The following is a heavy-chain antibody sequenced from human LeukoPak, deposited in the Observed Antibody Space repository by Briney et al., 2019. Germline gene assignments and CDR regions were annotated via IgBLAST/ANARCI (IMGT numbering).Heavy chain of an antibody. CDR1: GGSISSSNW. J-gene: IGHJ4*02. D-gene: IGHD5-18*01. Sequence: SETLSLTCAVSGGSISSSNWWSWVRQPPGKGLEWIGEIYHSGSTNYNPSLKSRVTISVDKSKNQFSLKLSSVTAADTAVYYCAVSGADSYGDNYWGQGTLVTVSS. V-gene: IGHV4-4*02. CDR2: IYHSGST. CDR3: AVSGADSYGDNY.